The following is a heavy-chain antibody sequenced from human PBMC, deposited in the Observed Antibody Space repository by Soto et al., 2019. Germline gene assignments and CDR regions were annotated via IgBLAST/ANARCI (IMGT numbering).Heavy chain of an antibody. CDR2: MNPNSGNT. D-gene: IGHD3-3*01. Sequence: ASVKVSCKASGYTFTSCDINWVRQATGQGLEWMGWMNPNSGNTGYAQKFQGRVTMTRNTSISTAYMELSSLRSEDTAVYYCARGXPRYYDFWSGYYTTTDYWGQGTLVTVSS. CDR1: GYTFTSCD. CDR3: ARGXPRYYDFWSGYYTTTDY. J-gene: IGHJ4*02. V-gene: IGHV1-8*01.